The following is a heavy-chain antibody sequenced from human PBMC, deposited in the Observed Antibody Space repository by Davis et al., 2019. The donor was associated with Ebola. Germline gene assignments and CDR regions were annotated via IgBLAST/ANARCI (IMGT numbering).Heavy chain of an antibody. D-gene: IGHD3-16*01. CDR3: ARGMGELALN. CDR1: GYPFTDFA. CDR2: ITTNTASP. Sequence: ASVTVSCKASGYPFTDFAINWLRQAPGQRFEWLGWITTNTASPTYARGFSERFVFSLDTSVDTAFLQINNLRAEDTAIYYCARGMGELALNWGQGTLVTVSS. J-gene: IGHJ4*02. V-gene: IGHV7-4-1*02.